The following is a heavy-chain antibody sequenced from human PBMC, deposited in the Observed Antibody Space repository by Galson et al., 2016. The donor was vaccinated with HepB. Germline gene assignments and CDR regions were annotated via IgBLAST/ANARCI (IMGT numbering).Heavy chain of an antibody. Sequence: SLRLSCAASGSTFSTNWMHWVRQAPGKGLVWVSRINGDGTITDYADSVKGRFTISRDNAKNTLYLQMNSLRAEDTAVYFCVRDHSVVPTTAYNWFDPWGRGTLVTVSS. V-gene: IGHV3-74*01. CDR3: VRDHSVVPTTAYNWFDP. D-gene: IGHD4-23*01. CDR2: INGDGTIT. J-gene: IGHJ5*02. CDR1: GSTFSTNW.